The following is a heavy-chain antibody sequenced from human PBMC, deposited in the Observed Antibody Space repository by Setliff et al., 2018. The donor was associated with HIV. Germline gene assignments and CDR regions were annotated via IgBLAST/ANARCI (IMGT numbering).Heavy chain of an antibody. D-gene: IGHD2-21*01. CDR1: GYTFTSYG. CDR2: ISAYNGNT. Sequence: GASVKVSCKASGYTFTSYGISWVRQAPGQGLEWMGWISAYNGNTNYAQKLQGRVTMTTDTSTSTAYMELRSLRSDDTAVYYCARLSRDGYNGGGLFDPWGQGTLVTVSS. V-gene: IGHV1-18*01. CDR3: ARLSRDGYNGGGLFDP. J-gene: IGHJ5*02.